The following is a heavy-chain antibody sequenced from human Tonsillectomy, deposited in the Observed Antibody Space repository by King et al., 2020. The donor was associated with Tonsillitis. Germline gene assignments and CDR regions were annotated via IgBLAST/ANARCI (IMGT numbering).Heavy chain of an antibody. V-gene: IGHV3-30*18. CDR2: ISYDGSNK. J-gene: IGHJ2*01. CDR3: AKGGSDGGNSGWYFDL. D-gene: IGHD4-23*01. CDR1: GFTFSSYG. Sequence: VQLVESGGGVVQPGRSLRLSCAASGFTFSSYGMHWVRQAPGKGLEWVAVISYDGSNKYYADSVKGRFTISRDNSKNTLYLQMNTLRAEDTAVYYCAKGGSDGGNSGWYFDLWGRGTLVTVSS.